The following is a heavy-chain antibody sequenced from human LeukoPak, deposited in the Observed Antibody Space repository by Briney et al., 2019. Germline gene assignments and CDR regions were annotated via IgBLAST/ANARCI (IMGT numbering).Heavy chain of an antibody. CDR2: IYYSGST. D-gene: IGHD4/OR15-4a*01. V-gene: IGHV4-30-4*01. CDR3: ARGSRTLTYYYYGMDV. CDR1: GGSISSGDYY. Sequence: SETLSLTCTVSGGSISSGDYYWSWSRQPPGKGLERIGYIYYSGSTYYNPSLKSRVNISVDTSKNQFSLKLSSVTAADTAVYYCARGSRTLTYYYYGMDVWGQGTTVTVSS. J-gene: IGHJ6*02.